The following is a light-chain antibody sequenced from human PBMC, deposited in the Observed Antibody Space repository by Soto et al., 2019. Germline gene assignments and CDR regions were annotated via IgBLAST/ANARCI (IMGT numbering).Light chain of an antibody. J-gene: IGKJ5*01. CDR1: QSLLHSNGYNY. CDR3: QQYGSSLIT. CDR2: GAS. Sequence: DIVMTQSPLSLPVTPGEPASISCRSSQSLLHSNGYNYLDWYQQKPGQPPRLLMYGASSRATGIPDRFSGSGSGTDFTLTITRLEPEDFAVYYCQQYGSSLITFGQGTRLEI. V-gene: IGKV2-28*01.